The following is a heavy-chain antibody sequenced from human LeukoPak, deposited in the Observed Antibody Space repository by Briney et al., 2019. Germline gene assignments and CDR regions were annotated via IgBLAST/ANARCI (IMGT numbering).Heavy chain of an antibody. CDR2: ISSSSSYI. J-gene: IGHJ4*02. D-gene: IGHD3-3*01. Sequence: GGSLRLSCAASGFTFSSYSMNWVRQAPGKGLEWVSSISSSSSYIYYADSVKGRFTISRDNAKNSLYLQMNSLRAEDTAVYYCAREGWEVAAVLEYWGQGALCTVSS. V-gene: IGHV3-21*01. CDR3: AREGWEVAAVLEY. CDR1: GFTFSSYS.